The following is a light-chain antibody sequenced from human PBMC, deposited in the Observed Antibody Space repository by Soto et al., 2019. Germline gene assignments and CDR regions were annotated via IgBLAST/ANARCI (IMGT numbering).Light chain of an antibody. CDR2: SAS. Sequence: DIQVTQSPSSVSASVGDTVTITCGASQDINVYLNWYQQKPGEVPKLLIYSASTLHNGVPSRFTGSGSETDFTLTITSLQPEDFATYYCQHGYVAPYSFGQGTKVDI. V-gene: IGKV1-39*01. J-gene: IGKJ2*03. CDR3: QHGYVAPYS. CDR1: QDINVY.